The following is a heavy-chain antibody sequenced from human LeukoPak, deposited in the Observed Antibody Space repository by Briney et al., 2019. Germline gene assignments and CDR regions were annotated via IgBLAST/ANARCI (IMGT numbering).Heavy chain of an antibody. V-gene: IGHV1-2*02. Sequence: ASVKVSCKASGYTFTGYYMHWVRQAPGLGLEWMGWINPNSGGTNYAQKFQGRVTMTRDTSISTAYMELSRLRSDDTAVYYCARGLSYYYGMDVWGQGTTVTVSS. CDR1: GYTFTGYY. J-gene: IGHJ6*02. D-gene: IGHD3-22*01. CDR2: INPNSGGT. CDR3: ARGLSYYYGMDV.